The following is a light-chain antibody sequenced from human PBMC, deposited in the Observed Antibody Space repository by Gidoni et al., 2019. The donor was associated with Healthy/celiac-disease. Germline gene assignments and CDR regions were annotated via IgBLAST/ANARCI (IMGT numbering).Light chain of an antibody. Sequence: EIVLTQSPSTLSLSPVERATLSCRASQSVSSYLAWYHQKPGQAPRLLIYDASNRATGIPARFSGSGSGTDFTLTISSLEPEDFAVYYCQQRSNXXLTFGGXTKVEXK. CDR1: QSVSSY. V-gene: IGKV3-11*01. CDR2: DAS. CDR3: QQRSNXXLT. J-gene: IGKJ4*01.